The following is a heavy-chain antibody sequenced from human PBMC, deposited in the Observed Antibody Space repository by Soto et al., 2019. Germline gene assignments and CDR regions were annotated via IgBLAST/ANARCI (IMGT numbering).Heavy chain of an antibody. CDR1: GFSFSTYA. Sequence: EVQLLESGGGLVQPGGSLRLSCAASGFSFSTYAMSWVRQAPGKGLEWVSYISSSGSTIYYADSVKGRFTISRDNAKNSLYLQMNSLRAEDTAVYYCARVKGSTGWRHFDYWGQGTLVTVSS. CDR3: ARVKGSTGWRHFDY. V-gene: IGHV3-48*03. D-gene: IGHD2-2*01. CDR2: ISSSGSTI. J-gene: IGHJ4*02.